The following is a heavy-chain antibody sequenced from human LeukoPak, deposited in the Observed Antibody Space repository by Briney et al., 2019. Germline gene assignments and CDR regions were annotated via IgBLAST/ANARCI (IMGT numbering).Heavy chain of an antibody. CDR1: GFTFSSYA. CDR3: ARTIFGVTHGFDI. CDR2: ISDNGGST. D-gene: IGHD3-3*01. Sequence: PGGSLRLSCAASGFTFSSYAMNWVRQAPGKGLEWVSVISDNGGSTYYADSVRGRFTISRDNSKNTLYLQMNSLTAEDTAVYYCARTIFGVTHGFDIWGQGTMVTVSS. J-gene: IGHJ3*02. V-gene: IGHV3-23*01.